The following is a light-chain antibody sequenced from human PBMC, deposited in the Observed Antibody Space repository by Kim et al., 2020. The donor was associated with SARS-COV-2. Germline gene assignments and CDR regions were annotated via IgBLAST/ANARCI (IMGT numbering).Light chain of an antibody. J-gene: IGKJ1*01. Sequence: ASLGDRVTITCRASQGIRSDLGWYQQNPGRAPTRLIYGASTLESGVPSRFSGSGSGTEFTLTISSLQPEDFATYYCLQHHAYPRTFRQGNKVDIK. CDR2: GAS. CDR3: LQHHAYPRT. V-gene: IGKV1-17*01. CDR1: QGIRSD.